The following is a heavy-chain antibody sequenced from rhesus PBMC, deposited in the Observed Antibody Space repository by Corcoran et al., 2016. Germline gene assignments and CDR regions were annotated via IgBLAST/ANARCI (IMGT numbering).Heavy chain of an antibody. CDR3: TRVFPIYEDDYGYYPSPIFDY. D-gene: IGHD3-9*01. V-gene: IGHV3-136*01. CDR2: FNYTGKTI. CDR1: GFTVSSYD. J-gene: IGHJ4*01. Sequence: EVQLVESGGDLVQPGGSLRLSCAAAGFTVSSYDMSWVRQATGKGVDWVSYFNYTGKTISYANSVKSRFAVTRDNAKNSLSLHMRSLSAEDTAVYYCTRVFPIYEDDYGYYPSPIFDYWGQGVLVTVSS.